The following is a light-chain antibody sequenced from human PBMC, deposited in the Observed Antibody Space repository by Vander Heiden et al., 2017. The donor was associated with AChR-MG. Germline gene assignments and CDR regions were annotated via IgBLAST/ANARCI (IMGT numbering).Light chain of an antibody. Sequence: QSALTPPASVSGSPGQSITLSCTGTSSDVGDYNYVSWYQQHPGKAPKLMIYDVSKRPSGVSNRFSGSKSGNTASLTISGLQAEDEADYYCSSYTSSSTLVFGGGTKLTVL. V-gene: IGLV2-14*01. CDR3: SSYTSSSTLV. CDR2: DVS. J-gene: IGLJ2*01. CDR1: SSDVGDYNY.